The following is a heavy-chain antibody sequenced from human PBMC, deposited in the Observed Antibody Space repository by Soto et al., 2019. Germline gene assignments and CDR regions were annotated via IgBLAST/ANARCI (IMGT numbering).Heavy chain of an antibody. CDR3: TTWHDYIWGSYRPISDY. CDR2: IKSKTDGGTT. CDR1: GLTFSNAW. V-gene: IGHV3-15*01. J-gene: IGHJ4*02. D-gene: IGHD3-16*02. Sequence: GGSLRHSWAASGLTFSNAWMSWVRRATGKGLEWVGRIKSKTDGGTTDYAAPVKGRFTISRDDSKNTLYLQMNSLKTEDTAVYYCTTWHDYIWGSYRPISDYWGQGTLVTVSS.